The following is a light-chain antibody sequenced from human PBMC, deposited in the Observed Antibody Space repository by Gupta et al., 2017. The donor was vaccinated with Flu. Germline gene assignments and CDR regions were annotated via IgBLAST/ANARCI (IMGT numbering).Light chain of an antibody. CDR3: SSFAGSNSWV. CDR1: SSDVGGYDY. J-gene: IGLJ3*02. Sequence: QSALTPPPPASGSPGPSVTISCTGTSSDVGGYDYVSWYQPHPGKAPKLMIYDVNKRPSGVPDRFSGSKSGNRASLTVSGLQAEDEADYYCSSFAGSNSWVFGGGTKLTVL. CDR2: DVN. V-gene: IGLV2-8*01.